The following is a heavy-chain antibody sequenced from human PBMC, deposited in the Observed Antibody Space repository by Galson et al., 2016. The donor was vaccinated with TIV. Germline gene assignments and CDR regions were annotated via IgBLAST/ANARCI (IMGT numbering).Heavy chain of an antibody. V-gene: IGHV4-59*01. J-gene: IGHJ6*03. CDR1: GGSISTYY. CDR2: ISSSGST. Sequence: SETLSLTCPVSGGSISTYYWSWIRQPPGQGLEWIGSISSSGSTDYNPSLKSRVPISADPSKKQFSLKLTSVTAADTAGYYCARERVEMTTVDYFNYYIDVWGKGTTVTVSS. CDR3: ARERVEMTTVDYFNYYIDV. D-gene: IGHD4-11*01.